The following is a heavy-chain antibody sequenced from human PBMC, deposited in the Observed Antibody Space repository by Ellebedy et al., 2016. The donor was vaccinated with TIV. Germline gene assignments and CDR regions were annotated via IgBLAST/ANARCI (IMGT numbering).Heavy chain of an antibody. D-gene: IGHD3-10*01. V-gene: IGHV4-34*01. CDR2: INHSGST. Sequence: MPSETLSLTCAVYGGSFSGYYWSWIRQPPGKGLEWIGEINHSGSTNYNPSLKSRVTISVDTSKNQFSLKLSSVTAADTAVYYCARPISYYYGSGSVHNWFDPWGQGTLVTVSS. CDR1: GGSFSGYY. J-gene: IGHJ5*01. CDR3: ARPISYYYGSGSVHNWFDP.